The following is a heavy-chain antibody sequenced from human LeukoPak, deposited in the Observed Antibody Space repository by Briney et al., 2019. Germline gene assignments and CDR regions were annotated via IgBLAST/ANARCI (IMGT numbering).Heavy chain of an antibody. CDR2: IYYSGST. Sequence: PSETLSLTCTVSGGPISRSGYYWSWIRQHPGKGLEWIGYIYYSGSTYYNPSLKSRVTISVDTSKNQFSLKLSSVTAADTAVYYCARDLRSSSSSGINYYGMDVWGQGTTVTVSS. CDR3: ARDLRSSSSSGINYYGMDV. V-gene: IGHV4-31*03. J-gene: IGHJ6*02. D-gene: IGHD6-6*01. CDR1: GGPISRSGYY.